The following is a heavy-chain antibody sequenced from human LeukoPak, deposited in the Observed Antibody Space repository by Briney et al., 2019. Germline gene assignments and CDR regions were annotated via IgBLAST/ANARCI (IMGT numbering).Heavy chain of an antibody. Sequence: PSETLSLTCTVSGGSISSGGYYWSWIRQHPGKGLEWIGYINYSGSTYYNPSLKSRVTISVDTSKNQFSLKLSSVTAADTAVYYCARGGYDFWSGYDGAYYYYMDVWGKGTTVTVSS. J-gene: IGHJ6*03. CDR2: INYSGST. CDR1: GGSISSGGYY. D-gene: IGHD3-3*01. CDR3: ARGGYDFWSGYDGAYYYYMDV. V-gene: IGHV4-31*03.